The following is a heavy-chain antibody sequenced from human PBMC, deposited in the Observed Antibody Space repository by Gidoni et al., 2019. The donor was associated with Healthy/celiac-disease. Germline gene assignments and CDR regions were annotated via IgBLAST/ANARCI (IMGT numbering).Heavy chain of an antibody. CDR3: AHRRAEQLVRGGHYFDY. CDR2: IFWNDDK. V-gene: IGHV2-5*01. CDR1: GFSLSTSGVG. Sequence: QITLKESGPTLVKPTQTLTLTCPFSGFSLSTSGVGVGWISQPPGKALEWLALIFWNDDKRYSPSLKSRLTITKDTSKNQVVLTMTNMDPVDTATYYCAHRRAEQLVRGGHYFDYWGQGTLVTVSS. J-gene: IGHJ4*02. D-gene: IGHD6-6*01.